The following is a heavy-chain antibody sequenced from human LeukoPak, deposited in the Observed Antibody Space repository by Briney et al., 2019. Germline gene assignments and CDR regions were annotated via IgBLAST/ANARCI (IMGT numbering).Heavy chain of an antibody. CDR3: AKKIFDY. Sequence: GGSLRLSCAASGFTFSSYGMHWVRQAPGKGLEWVAVISYDGSNKYYADSVKGRFTISRDNSKNTLYLQMNSLRAEDTAVYYCAKKIFDYWGQGTLVTVS. CDR1: GFTFSSYG. J-gene: IGHJ4*02. V-gene: IGHV3-30*18. CDR2: ISYDGSNK.